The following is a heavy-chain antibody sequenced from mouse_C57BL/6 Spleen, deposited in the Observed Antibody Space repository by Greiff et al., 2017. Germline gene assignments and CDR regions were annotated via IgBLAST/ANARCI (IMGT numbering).Heavy chain of an antibody. J-gene: IGHJ1*03. CDR1: GYTFTSYW. D-gene: IGHD1-1*01. CDR3: ARRIYYYGSSPWYFDV. CDR2: IDPSDSYT. V-gene: IGHV1-59*01. Sequence: VKLQQPGAELVRPGTSVKLSCKASGYTFTSYWMHWVKQRPGQGLEWIGVIDPSDSYTNYTQKFKGKATLTVDTSSSTAYMQLSSLTSEDSAVYYCARRIYYYGSSPWYFDVWGTGTTVTVSS.